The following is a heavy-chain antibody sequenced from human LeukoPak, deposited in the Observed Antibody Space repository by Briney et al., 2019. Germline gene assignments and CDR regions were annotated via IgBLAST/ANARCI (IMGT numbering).Heavy chain of an antibody. V-gene: IGHV1-2*02. CDR3: AREAAVAGTYYFDY. CDR2: INPNSGGT. Sequence: ASVKVSCKASGYTFTGYYMHWVRQAPGQGLEWMGWINPNSGGTNYAQKFQGRVTMTRDTSISTAYMELSRLRSDDTAVYYCAREAAVAGTYYFDYWGQGTLVTVSS. CDR1: GYTFTGYY. J-gene: IGHJ4*02. D-gene: IGHD6-19*01.